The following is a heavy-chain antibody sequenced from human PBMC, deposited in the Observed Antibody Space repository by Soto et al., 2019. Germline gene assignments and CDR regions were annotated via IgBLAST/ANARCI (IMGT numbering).Heavy chain of an antibody. Sequence: SETLSLTCVVSGGSLSDYFWSWIRQPPGMALEWIGEINHLGSINYNPSLKSRVTMSVDTSKNQFSLTLNSVTATDTATYYCARGGISHWAYFYYMDVWDRGTTVTVSS. CDR2: INHLGSI. CDR1: GGSLSDYF. CDR3: ARGGISHWAYFYYMDV. D-gene: IGHD2-21*01. V-gene: IGHV4-34*01. J-gene: IGHJ6*03.